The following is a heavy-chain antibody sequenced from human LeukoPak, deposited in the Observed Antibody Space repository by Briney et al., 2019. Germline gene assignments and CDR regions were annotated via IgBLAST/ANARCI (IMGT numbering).Heavy chain of an antibody. D-gene: IGHD5-12*01. CDR1: GLTFSSYA. J-gene: IGHJ4*02. Sequence: GGSLRLSCAASGLTFSSYAMSSVRQAPGKGLGWVSAISGSGGSTYYADSVKGRFTISRDNSKNTLYLQMNSLRAEDTAVYYCANGGGYGFDYWGQGTLVTVSS. CDR2: ISGSGGST. V-gene: IGHV3-23*01. CDR3: ANGGGYGFDY.